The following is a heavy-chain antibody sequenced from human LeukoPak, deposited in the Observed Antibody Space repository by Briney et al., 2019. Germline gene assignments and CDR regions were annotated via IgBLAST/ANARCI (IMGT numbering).Heavy chain of an antibody. D-gene: IGHD6-6*01. CDR2: ISGSGGST. V-gene: IGHV3-23*01. Sequence: GGSLRLSCAASGFTFSSYAMSWVRQAPGKGLEWVSAISGSGGSTYYADSVEGRFTISRDNSKNTLYLQMNSLRAEDTAVYYCARDGSARSLGNWGQGTLVSVSS. CDR1: GFTFSSYA. J-gene: IGHJ4*02. CDR3: ARDGSARSLGN.